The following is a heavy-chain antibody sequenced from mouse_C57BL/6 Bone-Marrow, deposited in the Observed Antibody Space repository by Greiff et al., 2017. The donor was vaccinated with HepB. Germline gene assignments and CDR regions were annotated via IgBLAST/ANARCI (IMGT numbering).Heavy chain of an antibody. CDR2: INPSSGYT. J-gene: IGHJ2*01. CDR1: GYTFTSYT. V-gene: IGHV1-4*01. CDR3: AWGTDY. Sequence: VNVVESGAELARPGASVKMSCKASGYTFTSYTMHWVKQRPGQGLEWIGYINPSSGYTKYNQKFKDKATLTADKSSSTAYMQLSSLTSEDSAVYYCAWGTDYWGQGTTLTVSS. D-gene: IGHD2-14*01.